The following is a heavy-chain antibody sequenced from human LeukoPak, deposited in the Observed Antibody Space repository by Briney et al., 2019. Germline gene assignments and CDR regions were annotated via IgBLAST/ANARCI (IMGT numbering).Heavy chain of an antibody. D-gene: IGHD4/OR15-4a*01. V-gene: IGHV3-23*01. CDR2: ISGSGGST. CDR3: AKDLTMVGWPNWFDP. CDR1: GFTFSSYG. Sequence: GGSLRLSCAASGFTFSSYGMSWVRQAPGKGLEWVSAISGSGGSTYYADSVKGRFTISRDNSKNTLYLQMNSLRAEDTAVYYCAKDLTMVGWPNWFDPWGQGTLVTVSS. J-gene: IGHJ5*02.